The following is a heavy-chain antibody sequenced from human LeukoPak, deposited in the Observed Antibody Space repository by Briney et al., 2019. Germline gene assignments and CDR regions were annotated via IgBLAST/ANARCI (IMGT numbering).Heavy chain of an antibody. CDR2: IYPGDSDT. D-gene: IGHD3-3*01. J-gene: IGHJ4*02. Sequence: HGESLKISCKGSGYSFTNYWIGWVRQMPGKGLEWMGIIYPGDSDTTYSPSFQGQVTISVDKSINTAYLQWSSLKASDTAMYYCARLNYDFWSGFDYWGQGTLVTVSS. CDR1: GYSFTNYW. CDR3: ARLNYDFWSGFDY. V-gene: IGHV5-51*01.